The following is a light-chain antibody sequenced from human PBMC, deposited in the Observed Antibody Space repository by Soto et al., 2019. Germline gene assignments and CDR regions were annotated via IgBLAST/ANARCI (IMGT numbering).Light chain of an antibody. V-gene: IGKV3-11*01. CDR1: QSVSSY. CDR2: DAS. Sequence: EIVLTQSPATLSLSPGERATLSCRASQSVSSYLAWYQQKPGQAPRLLIYDASNRATGIPARFSGSGSGTDFTLTLSSLEPEDFAVYYCQQRSNWPATFGQGTKVEIK. J-gene: IGKJ1*01. CDR3: QQRSNWPAT.